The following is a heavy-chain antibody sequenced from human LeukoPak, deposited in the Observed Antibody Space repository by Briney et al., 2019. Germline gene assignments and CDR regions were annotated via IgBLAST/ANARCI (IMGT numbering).Heavy chain of an antibody. Sequence: ASVKVFCKASGGTFSSYDISWVGQAPGQGLEWMGGIIPIFGTANYAQKFQGRVTITADESTSTAYMELSSLRSEDTAVYYCARDRDKDFAYWGQGTLVTLSS. CDR1: GGTFSSYD. CDR3: ARDRDKDFAY. J-gene: IGHJ4*02. CDR2: IIPIFGTA. V-gene: IGHV1-69*13.